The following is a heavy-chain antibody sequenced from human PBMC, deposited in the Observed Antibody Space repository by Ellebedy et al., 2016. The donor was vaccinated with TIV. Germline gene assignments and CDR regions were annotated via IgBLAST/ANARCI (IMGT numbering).Heavy chain of an antibody. D-gene: IGHD4/OR15-4a*01. Sequence: GGSLTLSXAVSGITLSRYRMSLLRWAPGKGLEWVANIKQEGSEKYYVGSVKGRFTISRDNAKNSLYLQMNSLRAEDTAVYYCARHYRTMGDFWGQGTLVTVSS. J-gene: IGHJ4*02. CDR3: ARHYRTMGDF. V-gene: IGHV3-7*01. CDR1: GITLSRYR. CDR2: IKQEGSEK.